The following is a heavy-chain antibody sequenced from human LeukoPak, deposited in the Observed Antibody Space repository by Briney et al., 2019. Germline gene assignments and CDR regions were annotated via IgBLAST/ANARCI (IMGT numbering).Heavy chain of an antibody. Sequence: GGSLRLSCAASGFTFGSYAMHWVRQAPGKGLEWVAVISYDGSNKYYADSVKGRFTISRDNSKNTLYLQMNSLRAEDTAVYYCAVVAATADFDYWGQGTLVTVSS. D-gene: IGHD2-15*01. CDR2: ISYDGSNK. CDR1: GFTFGSYA. J-gene: IGHJ4*02. CDR3: AVVAATADFDY. V-gene: IGHV3-30*04.